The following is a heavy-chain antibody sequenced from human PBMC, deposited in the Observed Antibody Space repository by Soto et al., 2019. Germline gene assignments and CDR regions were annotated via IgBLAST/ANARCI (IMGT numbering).Heavy chain of an antibody. D-gene: IGHD5-12*01. CDR2: IYYSGST. CDR1: GGSISSGDYY. CDR3: ARAGVATIYPGNNWFDP. V-gene: IGHV4-30-4*01. Sequence: QEQLQESGPGLVKPSQTLSLTCTVSGGSISSGDYYWSWIRQPPGKGLEWIGYIYYSGSTYYNPSLKSRVTISVDTSMNQFSLNLTSVTAADTAMYYCARAGVATIYPGNNWFDPWGQGTLVTVSS. J-gene: IGHJ5*02.